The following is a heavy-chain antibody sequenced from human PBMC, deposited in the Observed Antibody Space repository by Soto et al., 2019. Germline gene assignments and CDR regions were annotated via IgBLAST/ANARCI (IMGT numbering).Heavy chain of an antibody. J-gene: IGHJ6*02. CDR1: GYTFTGYY. CDR3: ARAYDSSGYRQSGYYYYYGMDV. D-gene: IGHD3-22*01. Sequence: ASVKVSCKASGYTFTGYYMHWVRQAPGQGLEWMGWINPNSGGTNCAQKFQGWVTMTRDTSISTAYMELSRLRSDDTAVYYCARAYDSSGYRQSGYYYYYGMDVWGQGTTVTVSS. V-gene: IGHV1-2*04. CDR2: INPNSGGT.